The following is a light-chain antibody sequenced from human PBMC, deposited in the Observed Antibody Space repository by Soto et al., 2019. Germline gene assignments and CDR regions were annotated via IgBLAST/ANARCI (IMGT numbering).Light chain of an antibody. V-gene: IGKV1-5*01. Sequence: DIQMTQSPSTLSASVGDRVTITCRASQSISSWLAWYQQKPGRAPKLLIYDASTLESGVPSRFSGSGSETEFTLTISRLQPDDFATYFCHSRAFGQGTDWRL. CDR2: DAS. CDR3: HSRA. CDR1: QSISSW. J-gene: IGKJ5*01.